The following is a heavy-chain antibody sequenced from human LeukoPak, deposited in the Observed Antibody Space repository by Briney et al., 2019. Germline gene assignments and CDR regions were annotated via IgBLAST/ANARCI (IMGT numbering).Heavy chain of an antibody. CDR2: ISGSGGST. CDR1: GFTFSSYG. D-gene: IGHD3-16*02. Sequence: PGGSLRLSCAASGFTFSSYGMSWVRQAPGKGLEWVSAISGSGGSTYYADSVKGRFTISRDNSKNTLYLQMNSLRAEDTAVYYCARVTFGGVIATVLFDYWGQGTLVTVSS. V-gene: IGHV3-23*01. CDR3: ARVTFGGVIATVLFDY. J-gene: IGHJ4*02.